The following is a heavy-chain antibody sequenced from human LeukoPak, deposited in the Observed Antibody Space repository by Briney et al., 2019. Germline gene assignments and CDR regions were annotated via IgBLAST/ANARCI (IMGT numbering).Heavy chain of an antibody. J-gene: IGHJ4*02. Sequence: GGSLRLSCAASGFTVSDNYMSWVRQAPGKGLECVSVIFGGGSTYHADSVKGRFTISRDNSKNTLFLQMNSLRAEDTAVYYCARDRFYSGTINTFVYWGQGTLVTVSS. CDR2: IFGGGST. CDR1: GFTVSDNY. V-gene: IGHV3-66*01. D-gene: IGHD5-12*01. CDR3: ARDRFYSGTINTFVY.